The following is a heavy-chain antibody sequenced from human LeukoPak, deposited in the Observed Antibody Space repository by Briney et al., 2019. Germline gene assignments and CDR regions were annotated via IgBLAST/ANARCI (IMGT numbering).Heavy chain of an antibody. CDR3: ARDPRYFDWLAGPRGIFDY. D-gene: IGHD3-9*01. Sequence: SVKVSCKASGGTFISYAISWVRQAPGQGLEWMGGIIPIVGTANYAQKFQGRVTITADESTSTAYMELSSLRSEDTAVYYCARDPRYFDWLAGPRGIFDYWGQGTLVTVSS. J-gene: IGHJ4*02. V-gene: IGHV1-69*01. CDR1: GGTFISYA. CDR2: IIPIVGTA.